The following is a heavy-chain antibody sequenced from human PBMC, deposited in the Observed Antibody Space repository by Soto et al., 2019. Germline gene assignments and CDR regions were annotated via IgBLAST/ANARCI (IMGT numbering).Heavy chain of an antibody. CDR2: VYYRGRS. Sequence: LSLTCTGSGGSVTNSSYYWGWIRQSPVKGLEWIGSVYYRGRSYSKSSVKSRVTISVDTSKNRFSLSLNSVTASDTAVYFCVSQRTTVPTQAYFDYWGPGALVTVSS. V-gene: IGHV4-39*01. CDR3: VSQRTTVPTQAYFDY. J-gene: IGHJ4*02. CDR1: GGSVTNSSYY. D-gene: IGHD4-17*01.